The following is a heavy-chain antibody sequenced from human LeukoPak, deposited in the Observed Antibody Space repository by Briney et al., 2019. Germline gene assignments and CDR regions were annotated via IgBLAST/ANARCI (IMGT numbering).Heavy chain of an antibody. D-gene: IGHD6-13*01. J-gene: IGHJ3*02. CDR2: IDPSDSYT. V-gene: IGHV5-10-1*01. Sequence: LGESLKISCKGSGYSFTSYWISWVRQMPGKGLEWMGRIDPSDSYTNYSPSFQGHVTISADKSISTAYLQWSSLKASDTAMYYCARHPYSSSWYLGAFDIWGQGTMVTVSS. CDR1: GYSFTSYW. CDR3: ARHPYSSSWYLGAFDI.